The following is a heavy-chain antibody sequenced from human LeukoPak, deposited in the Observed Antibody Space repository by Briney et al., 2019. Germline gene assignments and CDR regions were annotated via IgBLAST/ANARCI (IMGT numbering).Heavy chain of an antibody. CDR1: GFTFSTYA. CDR2: IRGTDGKT. CDR3: AKKGCSTSGCPASFDY. Sequence: PGGSLRLSCAASGFTFSTYAMNWVRQAPGKGLDWVSRIRGTDGKTFYAASVKGRFTISRDNSKNTLYLQMNNLRAEDTALYYCAKKGCSTSGCPASFDYWGQGTLVTVSS. D-gene: IGHD2-2*01. V-gene: IGHV3-23*01. J-gene: IGHJ4*02.